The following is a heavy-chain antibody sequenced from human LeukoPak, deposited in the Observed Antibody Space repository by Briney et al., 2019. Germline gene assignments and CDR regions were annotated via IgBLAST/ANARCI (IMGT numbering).Heavy chain of an antibody. Sequence: ASVKVSCKASGYTFTSYDINWVRQATGQGLEWMGWMNPNSGNTGYAQKFQGRVTMTRNTSISTAYMELSSLRSEDTAVYYCARASRQYCSGGSCYLEAKASRRFDPWGQGTLVTVSS. D-gene: IGHD2-15*01. V-gene: IGHV1-8*01. CDR3: ARASRQYCSGGSCYLEAKASRRFDP. J-gene: IGHJ5*02. CDR2: MNPNSGNT. CDR1: GYTFTSYD.